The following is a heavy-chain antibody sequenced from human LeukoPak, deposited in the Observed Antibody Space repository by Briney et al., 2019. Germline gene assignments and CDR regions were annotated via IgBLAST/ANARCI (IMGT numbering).Heavy chain of an antibody. V-gene: IGHV3-23*01. CDR1: GSTFSSYA. Sequence: GGSLRLSCAASGSTFSSYAMSWVRQAPGKGLEWVSAISGSGGSTYYADSVKGRFTISRDNSKNTLYLQMNSLRAEDTAVYYCAKTPVRYDSSGYSPYYFDYWGQGTLVTVSS. J-gene: IGHJ4*02. D-gene: IGHD3-22*01. CDR2: ISGSGGST. CDR3: AKTPVRYDSSGYSPYYFDY.